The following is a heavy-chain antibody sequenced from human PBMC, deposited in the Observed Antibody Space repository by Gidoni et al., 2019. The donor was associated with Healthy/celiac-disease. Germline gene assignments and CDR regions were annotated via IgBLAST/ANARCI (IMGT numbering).Heavy chain of an antibody. CDR3: AKAGSYYDSSGYYYGAFDI. CDR1: GFTFSSYA. Sequence: EVQLVESGGGLVQPGGSLRLSCAASGFTFSSYAMSWVRQAPGKGLEWVSAISGSGGSTYYADSVKGRFTISRDNSKNTLYLQMNSLRAEDTAVYYCAKAGSYYDSSGYYYGAFDIWGQGTMVTVSS. J-gene: IGHJ3*02. CDR2: ISGSGGST. D-gene: IGHD3-22*01. V-gene: IGHV3-23*04.